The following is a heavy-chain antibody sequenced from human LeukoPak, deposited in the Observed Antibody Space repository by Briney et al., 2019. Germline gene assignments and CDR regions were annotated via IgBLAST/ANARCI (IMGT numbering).Heavy chain of an antibody. CDR3: ARGFGYYGSGSPSPDFDY. D-gene: IGHD3-10*01. J-gene: IGHJ4*02. Sequence: ASVKVSCKASGYTFTSYAMHWVRQAPGQRLEWMGWINAGNGNTKYSQKFQGRVTITRDTSASTAYMGLSSLRSEDTAVYYCARGFGYYGSGSPSPDFDYWGQGTLVTVSS. V-gene: IGHV1-3*01. CDR2: INAGNGNT. CDR1: GYTFTSYA.